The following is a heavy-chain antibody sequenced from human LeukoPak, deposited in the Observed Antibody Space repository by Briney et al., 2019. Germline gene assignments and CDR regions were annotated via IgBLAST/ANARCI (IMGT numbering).Heavy chain of an antibody. V-gene: IGHV4-39*07. J-gene: IGHJ4*02. CDR3: AREKRYYDSSGYYFAGIDY. CDR2: IYYSGST. Sequence: SETLSLTCTVSGGSISSSSYYWGWIRQPPGKGLEWIGSIYYSGSTYYNPSLKSRVTISVDTSKNQFSLKLSSVTAADTAVYYCAREKRYYDSSGYYFAGIDYWGQGTLVTVSS. D-gene: IGHD3-22*01. CDR1: GGSISSSSYY.